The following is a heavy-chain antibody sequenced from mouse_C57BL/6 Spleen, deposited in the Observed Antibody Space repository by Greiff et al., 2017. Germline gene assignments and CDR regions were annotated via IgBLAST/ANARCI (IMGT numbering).Heavy chain of an antibody. Sequence: EVQLQQSGPGLVKPSQSLSLTCSVTGYSITSGYYWNWIRQFPGNKLEWMGYISYDGSNNYNPSLKNRISITRDTSKNQFFLKLNSVTTEDTATYYCARSDYDEAMDYWGQGTSVTVSS. CDR1: GYSITSGYY. V-gene: IGHV3-6*01. CDR2: ISYDGSN. J-gene: IGHJ4*01. CDR3: ARSDYDEAMDY. D-gene: IGHD2-4*01.